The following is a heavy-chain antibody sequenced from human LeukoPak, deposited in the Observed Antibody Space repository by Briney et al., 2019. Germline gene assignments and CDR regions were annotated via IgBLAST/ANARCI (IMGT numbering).Heavy chain of an antibody. J-gene: IGHJ3*02. CDR2: ISSSSSYI. CDR3: ARLGGNAFDI. V-gene: IGHV3-21*01. CDR1: GFTFSSYS. D-gene: IGHD1-1*01. Sequence: GGSLRLSCAASGFTFSSYSMNWVRQAPGKGLEWVSSISSSSSYIYYADSVKGRFTIPRDNAKNSLYLQMNSLRAEDTAVYYCARLGGNAFDIWGQGTMVTVSS.